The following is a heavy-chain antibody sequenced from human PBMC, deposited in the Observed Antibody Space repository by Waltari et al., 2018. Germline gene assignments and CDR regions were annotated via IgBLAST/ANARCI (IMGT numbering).Heavy chain of an antibody. Sequence: EVQLLESGGGLVQPGGSLRLSCAASGFTFSSYAMSWVRQAPGKGLEWVSVIYSGGSSTYYADSVKGRFTISRDNSKNTLYLQMNSLRAEDTAVYYCARSEGYGEGDDYYYYYMDVWGKGTTVTVSS. J-gene: IGHJ6*03. V-gene: IGHV3-23*03. CDR3: ARSEGYGEGDDYYYYYMDV. CDR1: GFTFSSYA. D-gene: IGHD4-17*01. CDR2: IYSGGSST.